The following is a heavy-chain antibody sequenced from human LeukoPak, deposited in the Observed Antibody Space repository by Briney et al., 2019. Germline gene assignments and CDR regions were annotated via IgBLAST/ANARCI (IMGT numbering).Heavy chain of an antibody. CDR2: ISAYNGNT. CDR3: ASLPGGGYDNY. V-gene: IGHV1-18*01. D-gene: IGHD5-12*01. J-gene: IGHJ4*02. CDR1: GYTFTSYG. Sequence: VASVKVSCKSSGYTFTSYGISWVRQAPGQGLEWMGWISAYNGNTNYAQKLQGRVTMTTDTSTSTAYMELRSLRSDDTAVYYCASLPGGGYDNYWGQGTLVTVSS.